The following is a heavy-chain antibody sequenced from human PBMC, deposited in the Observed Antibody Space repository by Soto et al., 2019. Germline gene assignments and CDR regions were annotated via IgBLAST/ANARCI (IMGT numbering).Heavy chain of an antibody. V-gene: IGHV1-3*01. Sequence: ASVKVSCKASGYTFTSYAMHWVRQAPGQRLEWMGWINAGNGHTKYSQKFQGRVTITRDTSASTAYMELSSLRSEDTAVYYCARDGGGYYFDYWGIGTTVTVSS. D-gene: IGHD3-16*01. J-gene: IGHJ4*03. CDR3: ARDGGGYYFDY. CDR2: INAGNGHT. CDR1: GYTFTSYA.